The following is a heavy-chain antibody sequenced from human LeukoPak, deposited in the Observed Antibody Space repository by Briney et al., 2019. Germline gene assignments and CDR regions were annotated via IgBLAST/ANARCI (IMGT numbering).Heavy chain of an antibody. CDR3: ARIYDSSGYYYDAFDI. J-gene: IGHJ3*02. V-gene: IGHV1-18*01. Sequence: GASVKVSCKASGYTFTGSHMHWVRQAPGQGLEWMGWISAYNGNTNYAQKFQGRVTMTTDTSTSTAYMELRSLRSDDTAVYYCARIYDSSGYYYDAFDIWGQGTMVTVSS. CDR2: ISAYNGNT. D-gene: IGHD3-22*01. CDR1: GYTFTGSH.